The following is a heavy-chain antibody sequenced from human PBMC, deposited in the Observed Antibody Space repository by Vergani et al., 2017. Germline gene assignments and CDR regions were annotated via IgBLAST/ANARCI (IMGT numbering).Heavy chain of an antibody. V-gene: IGHV3-23*05. CDR1: GFTFSSYA. J-gene: IGHJ4*02. Sequence: EVQLLESGGGLVQPGGSLRLSCAASGFTFSSYAMSWVRQAPGKGLEWVSAIYSGGSTYYADSVKGRFTISRDNSKNTLYLQMNSLGAEDTAVYYCARTKQGSLDYWGQGTLVTVSS. CDR3: ARTKQGSLDY. D-gene: IGHD1-7*01. CDR2: IYSGGST.